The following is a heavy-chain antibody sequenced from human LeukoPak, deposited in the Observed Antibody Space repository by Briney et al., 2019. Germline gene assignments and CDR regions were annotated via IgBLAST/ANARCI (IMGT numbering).Heavy chain of an antibody. CDR1: GFTFSSYG. Sequence: GGSLRLSCAASGFTFSSYGMHWVRQAPGKGLEWVAFIRYDGSNKYYADSVKGRFTISRDNSKNTLYLQMNSLRAEDTAVYYCAKDSSGSYYIPYYFDYWGQGTLVTVSS. CDR3: AKDSSGSYYIPYYFDY. V-gene: IGHV3-30*02. CDR2: IRYDGSNK. J-gene: IGHJ4*02. D-gene: IGHD1-26*01.